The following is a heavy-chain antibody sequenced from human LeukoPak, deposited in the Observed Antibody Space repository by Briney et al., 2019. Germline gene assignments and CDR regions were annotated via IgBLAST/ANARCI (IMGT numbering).Heavy chain of an antibody. Sequence: ASVKVSCKASGYSFTSYDINWVRQAPGQGPEWMGWMDPDSGNTGYAQKFQGRVTMTRSTSINTAYMEVSSLTFDDTAVYYCARGLRRGRSGPGYWGPGTLVTVSS. CDR1: GYSFTSYD. CDR2: MDPDSGNT. D-gene: IGHD1-1*01. V-gene: IGHV1-8*01. CDR3: ARGLRRGRSGPGY. J-gene: IGHJ4*02.